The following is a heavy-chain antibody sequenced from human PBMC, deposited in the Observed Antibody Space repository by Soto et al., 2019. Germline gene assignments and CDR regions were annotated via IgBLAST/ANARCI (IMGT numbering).Heavy chain of an antibody. J-gene: IGHJ4*02. CDR1: GFTFSSYA. CDR3: ARKTAY. Sequence: PGGSLRLSCAASGFTFSSYAMHWVRQAPGKGLEWVAVISYDGSNKYYADSAKGRFTISRDNSKNTLYLQMNSLRAEDTAVYYCARKTAYWGQGTLVTVSS. CDR2: ISYDGSNK. V-gene: IGHV3-30-3*01.